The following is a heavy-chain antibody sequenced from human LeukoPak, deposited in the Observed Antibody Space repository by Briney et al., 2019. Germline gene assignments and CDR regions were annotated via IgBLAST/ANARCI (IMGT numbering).Heavy chain of an antibody. Sequence: GGALRLSCATSDLIVSRHYMSWVRQAAGKGLEGVSIIYCNGSTYYADPIKGRLTISRDNSKNTLYLQMNSLRAEDTAVYYCARFYSSGSFGAFDIWGQGAMVTVSS. CDR3: ARFYSSGSFGAFDI. J-gene: IGHJ3*02. D-gene: IGHD6-19*01. V-gene: IGHV3-53*01. CDR2: IYCNGST. CDR1: DLIVSRHY.